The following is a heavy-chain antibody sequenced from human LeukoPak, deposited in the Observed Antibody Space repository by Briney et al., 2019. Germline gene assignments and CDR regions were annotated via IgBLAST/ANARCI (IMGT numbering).Heavy chain of an antibody. CDR2: ISSSSSTI. CDR1: GFTFSSYT. J-gene: IGHJ4*02. Sequence: PGGSLRLSCAASGFTFSSYTMNWVRQAPGKGLEWVSYISSSSSTIYYADSVKGRFTISRDNAKNSLYPQMNSLRAEDTAVYYCARDPPSQQHYYDTSGYWGQGTLVTVSS. V-gene: IGHV3-48*01. CDR3: ARDPPSQQHYYDTSGY. D-gene: IGHD3-22*01.